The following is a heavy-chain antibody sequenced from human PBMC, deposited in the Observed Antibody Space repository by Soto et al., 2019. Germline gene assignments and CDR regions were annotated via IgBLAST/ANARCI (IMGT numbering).Heavy chain of an antibody. J-gene: IGHJ4*02. D-gene: IGHD1-26*01. CDR3: ARYSGSYPFVHFDY. CDR1: GGSFSGYY. CDR2: INHSGST. Sequence: SETLSLTCAVYGGSFSGYYWSWIRQPPGKGLEWIGEINHSGSTNYNPSLKSRVTISVDTSKNQFSLKLSSVTAADTAVYYCARYSGSYPFVHFDYWGQGTLVTVSS. V-gene: IGHV4-34*01.